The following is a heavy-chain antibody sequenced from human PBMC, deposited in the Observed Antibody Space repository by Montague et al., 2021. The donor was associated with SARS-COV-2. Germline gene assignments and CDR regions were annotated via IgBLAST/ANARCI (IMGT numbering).Heavy chain of an antibody. CDR2: TYLMSEWNN. J-gene: IGHJ4*02. V-gene: IGHV6-1*01. CDR3: ARTSASSDY. CDR1: GDSVAVDEPR. Sequence: CAISGDSVAVDEPRCSSEEHTPSIHLEWLLITYLMSEWNNDYAVSVKSRITINPDTSKNQISLQLNSVTPEDTAVYYCARTSASSDYWGQGTLVTVSS. D-gene: IGHD2-2*01.